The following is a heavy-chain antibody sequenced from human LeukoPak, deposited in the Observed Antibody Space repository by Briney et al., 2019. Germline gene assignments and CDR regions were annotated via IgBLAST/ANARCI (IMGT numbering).Heavy chain of an antibody. J-gene: IGHJ4*02. CDR1: GGSFSGYY. D-gene: IGHD4-17*01. Sequence: SETPSLTCAVYGGSFSGYYWSWIRQPPGKGLEWIGEINHSGSTNCNPSLKSRVTISVDTSKNQFSLKLSSVTAADTAVYYCARGVTYGDYVFDYWSQGTLVTVSS. CDR3: ARGVTYGDYVFDY. CDR2: INHSGST. V-gene: IGHV4-34*01.